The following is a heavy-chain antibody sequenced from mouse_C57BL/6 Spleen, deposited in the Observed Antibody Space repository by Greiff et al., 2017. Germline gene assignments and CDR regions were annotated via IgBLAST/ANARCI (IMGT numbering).Heavy chain of an antibody. J-gene: IGHJ4*01. CDR1: GYTFTEYT. V-gene: IGHV1-62-2*01. Sequence: LVESGAELVKPGASVKLSCKASGYTFTEYTIHWVKQRSGQGLERIGWFYPGSGSIKYNEKFKDKGTLTADKSSSTVYMELSILTSEDSAVYFCARHEELYSPLSMRYWGQGTSVTVSS. D-gene: IGHD1-3*01. CDR2: FYPGSGSI. CDR3: ARHEELYSPLSMRY.